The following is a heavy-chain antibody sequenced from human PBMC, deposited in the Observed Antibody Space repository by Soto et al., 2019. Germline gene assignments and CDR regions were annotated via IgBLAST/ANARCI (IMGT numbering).Heavy chain of an antibody. Sequence: PGGSLRLSCVASGFSFDGHAMHWVRQTPGKGLEWVSGLGWNSGDIDYADFVKGRFIISRDNAKNSLYLQMNSLRAEDTAMYYCARDHSSSSAFDYWGQGTLVTVSS. CDR1: GFSFDGHA. D-gene: IGHD6-6*01. CDR2: LGWNSGDI. V-gene: IGHV3-9*01. J-gene: IGHJ4*02. CDR3: ARDHSSSSAFDY.